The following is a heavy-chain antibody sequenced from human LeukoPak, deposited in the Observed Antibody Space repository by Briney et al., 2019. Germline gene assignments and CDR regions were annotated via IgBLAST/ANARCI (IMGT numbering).Heavy chain of an antibody. D-gene: IGHD6-19*01. J-gene: IGHJ4*02. V-gene: IGHV3-7*01. CDR2: IKLDGSEK. Sequence: GGSLRLSCAASGFTFSNYWMSWVRQAPGKGLEWVANIKLDGSEKYSVDSVEGRFSISRDNAKNSLYLQMNSLRVEDTGVYYCARVQGSSGPGIFEYWGQGTLVPVSS. CDR3: ARVQGSSGPGIFEY. CDR1: GFTFSNYW.